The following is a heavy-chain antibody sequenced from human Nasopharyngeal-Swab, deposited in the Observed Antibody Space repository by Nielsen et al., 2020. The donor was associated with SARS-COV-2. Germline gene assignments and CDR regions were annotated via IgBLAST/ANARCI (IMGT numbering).Heavy chain of an antibody. CDR1: GGSFSGYY. J-gene: IGHJ4*02. Sequence: SETLSLTCAVYGGSFSGYYWSWIRQPPGKGLEWIGEIYHSGSTNYNPSLKSRVTISVDKSKNQFSLKLSSVTAADTAVYYCARGVLRFLLAPSDYWGQGTLVTVSS. V-gene: IGHV4-34*01. CDR2: IYHSGST. CDR3: ARGVLRFLLAPSDY. D-gene: IGHD3-3*01.